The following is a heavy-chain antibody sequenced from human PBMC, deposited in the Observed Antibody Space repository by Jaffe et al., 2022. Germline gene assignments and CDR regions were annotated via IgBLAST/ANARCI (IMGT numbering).Heavy chain of an antibody. V-gene: IGHV3-7*01. CDR3: AKVGGSGHFDY. D-gene: IGHD3-10*01. Sequence: EVQLVESGGGLVQPGGSLRLSCAASGFPFGSSWMSWVRQAPGKGLEWVANIRLDGSEEYSVDSVKGRFTISRDNARDSLYLQMHSLRAEDTAVYYCAKVGGSGHFDYWGQGALVSVSS. CDR1: GFPFGSSW. J-gene: IGHJ4*02. CDR2: IRLDGSEE.